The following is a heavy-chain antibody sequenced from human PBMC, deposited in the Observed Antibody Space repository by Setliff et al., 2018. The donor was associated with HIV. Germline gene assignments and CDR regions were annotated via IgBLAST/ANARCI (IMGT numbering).Heavy chain of an antibody. V-gene: IGHV3-48*03. J-gene: IGHJ4*02. CDR2: ISSGGRTI. D-gene: IGHD3-10*01. CDR3: ARAGVAMVRGHDY. Sequence: VGSLRLSCAASGFTFSSYEMNWVRQAPGQGLEWVSYISSGGRTIYYADSVKGRFTISRDNAKNSLYLQMNSLRAEDTAVYYCARAGVAMVRGHDYWGQGTLVTVSS. CDR1: GFTFSSYE.